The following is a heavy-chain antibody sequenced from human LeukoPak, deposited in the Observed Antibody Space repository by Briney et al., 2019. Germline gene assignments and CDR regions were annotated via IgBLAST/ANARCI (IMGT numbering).Heavy chain of an antibody. D-gene: IGHD1/OR15-1a*01. CDR3: ARSVSWNKVWFDP. CDR2: INHSGST. CDR1: GGSFSGYY. Sequence: SETLSLTCAVYGGSFSGYYWSWIRQPPGKGLEWIGEINHSGSTNYNPSLKSRVTISVDTSKNQFSLKLSSVTAADTAVYYCARSVSWNKVWFDPWGQGTLVPSPQ. J-gene: IGHJ5*02. V-gene: IGHV4-34*01.